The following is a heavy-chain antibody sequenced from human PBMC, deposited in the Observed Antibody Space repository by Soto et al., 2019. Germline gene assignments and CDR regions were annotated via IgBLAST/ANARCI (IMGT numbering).Heavy chain of an antibody. V-gene: IGHV1-58*02. Sequence: ASVKVSCKASGFTFTSSAMQWVRQARGQRLEWIGWIVVGSGNTNYAQKFQERVTITRDMSTSTAYMELSSLRSEDTAVYYCASYNQRGYYGMDVWGQGTTVTVSS. D-gene: IGHD1-20*01. CDR1: GFTFTSSA. J-gene: IGHJ6*02. CDR2: IVVGSGNT. CDR3: ASYNQRGYYGMDV.